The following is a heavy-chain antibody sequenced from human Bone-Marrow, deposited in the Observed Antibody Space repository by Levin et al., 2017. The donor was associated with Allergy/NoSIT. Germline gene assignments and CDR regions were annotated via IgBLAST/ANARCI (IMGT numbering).Heavy chain of an antibody. D-gene: IGHD1-14*01. J-gene: IGHJ5*02. V-gene: IGHV3-23*01. Sequence: PGGSLRLSCAASGFTFSSYAMSWVRQAPGKGLEWVSAISGSGGSTYYADSVKGRFTISRDNSKNTLYLQMNSLRAEDTAVYYCAKSLSGHAYGTPRWFDPWGQGTLVTVSS. CDR3: AKSLSGHAYGTPRWFDP. CDR1: GFTFSSYA. CDR2: ISGSGGST.